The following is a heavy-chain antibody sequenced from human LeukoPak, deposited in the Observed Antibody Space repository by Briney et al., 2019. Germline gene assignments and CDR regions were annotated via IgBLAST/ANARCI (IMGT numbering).Heavy chain of an antibody. CDR1: GGSFSGYY. CDR2: INHSGST. V-gene: IGHV4-34*01. D-gene: IGHD3-22*01. J-gene: IGHJ4*02. CDR3: ARRAQSTMIVVVVRHYFDY. Sequence: SETLSLTCAVCGGSFSGYYWSWIRQPPGKGLEWIGEINHSGSTNYNPSLKSRVTISVDTSKNQFSLKLSSVTAADTAVYYCARRAQSTMIVVVVRHYFDYWGQGTLVTVSS.